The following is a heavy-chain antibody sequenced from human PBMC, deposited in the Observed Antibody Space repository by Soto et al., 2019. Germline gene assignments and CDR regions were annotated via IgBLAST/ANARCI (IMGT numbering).Heavy chain of an antibody. J-gene: IGHJ5*02. D-gene: IGHD5-18*01. Sequence: VQLQQWGAGLLKPSETLSLTCAVYGGSFSGYYWSWIRQPPGKGLEWIGEINHSGSTNYNPSLKSRVTISVDTSKNQFSLKLSSVTAADTAVYYCARGGNSYGSEPWGQGTLVTVSS. CDR2: INHSGST. CDR3: ARGGNSYGSEP. V-gene: IGHV4-34*01. CDR1: GGSFSGYY.